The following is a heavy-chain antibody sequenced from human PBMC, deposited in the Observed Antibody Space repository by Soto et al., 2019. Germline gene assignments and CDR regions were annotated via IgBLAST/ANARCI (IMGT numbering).Heavy chain of an antibody. J-gene: IGHJ3*02. CDR3: ARAAAPDIDAFDI. CDR1: GYTFTSYA. V-gene: IGHV1-3*01. Sequence: ASVKVSCKASGYTFTSYAMHWVRQAPGQRLEWMGWINAGNGNTKYSQKFQGRVTITRDTSANTAYMELSSLRSEDTAVYYCARAAAPDIDAFDIWGQGTMVTVSS. CDR2: INAGNGNT. D-gene: IGHD2-15*01.